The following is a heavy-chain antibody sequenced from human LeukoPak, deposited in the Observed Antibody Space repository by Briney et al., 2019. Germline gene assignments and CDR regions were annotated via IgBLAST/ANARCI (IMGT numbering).Heavy chain of an antibody. V-gene: IGHV1-69*05. CDR2: IIPIFGTA. J-gene: IGHJ6*03. D-gene: IGHD1-26*01. CDR1: GGTFSSYA. CDR3: ARTPSGRRPEGRYYYYYYYMDV. Sequence: PVKVSCKASGGTFSSYAVSWVRQAPGQGLEWMGRIIPIFGTANYAQKFQGRVTITTDESTSTAYMELSSLRSEDTAVYYCARTPSGRRPEGRYYYYYYYMDVWGKGTTVTVSS.